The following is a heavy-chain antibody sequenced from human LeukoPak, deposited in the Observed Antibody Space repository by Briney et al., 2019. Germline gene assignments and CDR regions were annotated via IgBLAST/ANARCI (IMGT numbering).Heavy chain of an antibody. Sequence: ASLKVSFKESGYTFTNYGISWVRQAPGQGLEWMGWIGGIYGNTDTAQNLQGRVTMARDTDTSTAYMELGSLTSNDAAVYFYARRGPVGGGWGVDYWGQGTLVTVSS. CDR1: GYTFTNYG. V-gene: IGHV1-18*01. CDR3: ARRGPVGGGWGVDY. D-gene: IGHD6-19*01. CDR2: IGGIYGNT. J-gene: IGHJ4*02.